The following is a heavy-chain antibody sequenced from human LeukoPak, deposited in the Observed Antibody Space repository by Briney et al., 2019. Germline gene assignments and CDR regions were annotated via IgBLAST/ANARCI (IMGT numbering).Heavy chain of an antibody. Sequence: PGRSLRLSCAASGFTFSSYGMHWVRQAPGKGLEWVAVIWYDGSNKYYADSVKGRFTISRDNSKNTLYLQMNSLRAEDTAVYSCAKDRGIAVAGIYDYWGQGTLVTVSS. J-gene: IGHJ4*02. CDR3: AKDRGIAVAGIYDY. D-gene: IGHD6-19*01. CDR2: IWYDGSNK. CDR1: GFTFSSYG. V-gene: IGHV3-33*06.